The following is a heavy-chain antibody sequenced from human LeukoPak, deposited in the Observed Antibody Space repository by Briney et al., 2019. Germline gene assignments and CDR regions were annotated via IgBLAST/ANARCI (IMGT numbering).Heavy chain of an antibody. D-gene: IGHD3-22*01. J-gene: IGHJ4*02. CDR1: GFSFSTYV. CDR2: IRSNGGSK. Sequence: GGSLRLSCAASGFSFSTYVMSWVRQAPGTGLEWVSDIRSNGGSKKYADSVKGRFAISRDNSKNTVSLQMNSLRAEDTAVYYCATYYDKSGYYGRHDYWGQGTLVIVSS. V-gene: IGHV3-23*01. CDR3: ATYYDKSGYYGRHDY.